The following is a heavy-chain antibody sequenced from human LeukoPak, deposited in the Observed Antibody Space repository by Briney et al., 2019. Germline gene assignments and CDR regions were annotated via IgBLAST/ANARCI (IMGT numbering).Heavy chain of an antibody. D-gene: IGHD2-15*01. CDR3: ALLNYGMDV. CDR1: GRTFSSYT. Sequence: GASVKPSCKASGRTFSSYTISWLRQAPGHRLEWMGRIIPILGIATYAQTFQRRVTITADKSTSTAYMEHSSLRSEDTAVYYCALLNYGMDVWGQGTTVTVSS. J-gene: IGHJ6*02. CDR2: IIPILGIA. V-gene: IGHV1-69*02.